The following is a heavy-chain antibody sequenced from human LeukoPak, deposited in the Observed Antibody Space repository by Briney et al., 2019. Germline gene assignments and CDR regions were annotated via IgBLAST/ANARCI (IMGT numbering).Heavy chain of an antibody. V-gene: IGHV4-39*01. CDR1: GGSISSSSYY. Sequence: SETLSLTCTVSGGSISSSSYYWGWIRQPPGKGLEWIGSIYYSGSTNYNPSLKSRVTISVDTSKNQFSLKLSSVTAADTAVYYCARHEGNGYYDSSGYYNLFDYWGQGTLVTVSS. CDR2: IYYSGST. J-gene: IGHJ4*02. CDR3: ARHEGNGYYDSSGYYNLFDY. D-gene: IGHD3-22*01.